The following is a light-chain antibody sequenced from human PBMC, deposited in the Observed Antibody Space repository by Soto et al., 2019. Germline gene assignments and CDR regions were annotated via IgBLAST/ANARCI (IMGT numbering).Light chain of an antibody. Sequence: QSVLTQPPSASGTPGQRVPISFSGSGPKNGTNTVNLYRQLPGTAPKLLIYGNNQRPSGVPVRFSGSKSGTSASLAISGLQPEDEADYYCAAWDGSLNNVLFGGGTKVTVL. CDR1: GPKNGTNT. CDR3: AAWDGSLNNVL. V-gene: IGLV1-44*01. J-gene: IGLJ2*01. CDR2: GNN.